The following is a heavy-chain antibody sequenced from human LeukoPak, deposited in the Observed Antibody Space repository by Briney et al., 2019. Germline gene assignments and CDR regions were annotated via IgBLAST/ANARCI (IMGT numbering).Heavy chain of an antibody. V-gene: IGHV4-59*08. CDR3: ARRMATVTDAFDS. CDR1: GDSLTSNF. J-gene: IGHJ3*02. Sequence: SETLSLTCNVSGDSLTSNFWSWIRQTPGKGLEWIGYVFHSGTTNYSPSLKSRVTISLDTSKKQIYLRLASVTAADTALYYCARRMATVTDAFDSWGRGTMGSVSS. D-gene: IGHD5-24*01. CDR2: VFHSGTT.